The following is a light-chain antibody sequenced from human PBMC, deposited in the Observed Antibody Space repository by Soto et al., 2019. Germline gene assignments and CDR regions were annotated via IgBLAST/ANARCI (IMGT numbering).Light chain of an antibody. J-gene: IGKJ1*01. CDR1: QSISSN. V-gene: IGKV3-15*01. CDR2: GAS. CDR3: QQYNDWPPT. Sequence: EVVMTQSPATLSVSPGERVTLSCRASQSISSNLAWYQLKAGQTPRLLVYGASTRATGFPGKFSGSGSGTEFTFTISDLQSEDFAVYFCQQYNDWPPTFGQGTKVDIK.